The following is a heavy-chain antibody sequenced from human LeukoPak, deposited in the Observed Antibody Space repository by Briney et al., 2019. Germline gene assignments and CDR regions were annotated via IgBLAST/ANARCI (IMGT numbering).Heavy chain of an antibody. CDR1: GGSISGYY. CDR3: AQRQGPMSGTYDYFDP. J-gene: IGHJ5*02. D-gene: IGHD1-26*01. CDR2: IHSNGYT. V-gene: IGHV4-4*09. Sequence: SETLSLTCTVSGGSISGYYWTWIRQPPGQGLEWIAYIHSNGYTNYNPSLRSRVTISVDPSKNQFSLTVTPVSAADTAIYYCAQRQGPMSGTYDYFDPWGQGALVTVSS.